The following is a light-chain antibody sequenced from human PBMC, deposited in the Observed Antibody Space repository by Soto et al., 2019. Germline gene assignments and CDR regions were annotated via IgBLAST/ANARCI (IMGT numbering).Light chain of an antibody. CDR2: EVS. Sequence: QSALTQPASVSGSPGQSITISCTGTSSDVGNYNYVSWYQHHPGKAPKLMIYEVSNWPSGVSNRFSGSKSGNTASLTISGLQAEDEADYYCSSYTSNSAWVFGGGTKLTVL. V-gene: IGLV2-14*01. J-gene: IGLJ3*02. CDR1: SSDVGNYNY. CDR3: SSYTSNSAWV.